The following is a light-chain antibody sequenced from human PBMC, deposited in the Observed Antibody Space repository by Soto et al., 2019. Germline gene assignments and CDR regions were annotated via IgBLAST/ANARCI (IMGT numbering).Light chain of an antibody. CDR2: EVN. Sequence: QSVLTQPPSASGSPGQSVTISCTGTSSDVGGYNYVSWYQPHPGKVPKLMVYEVNKQPSGVPDRFSGSKSGNTASLTVSWLQVEDEADYYCTSYAGGNNVFGTGTKLTVL. J-gene: IGLJ1*01. CDR1: SSDVGGYNY. V-gene: IGLV2-8*01. CDR3: TSYAGGNNV.